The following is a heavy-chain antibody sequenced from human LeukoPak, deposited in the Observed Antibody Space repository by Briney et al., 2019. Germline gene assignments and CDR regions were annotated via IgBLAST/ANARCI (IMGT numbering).Heavy chain of an antibody. J-gene: IGHJ5*02. V-gene: IGHV3-21*01. CDR1: GFTFSSYS. Sequence: GGSLRLSCAASGFTFSSYSMNWVRQAPGKGLEWVSSISSSSSCIYYADSVKGRFTISRDNAKNSLYLQMNSLRAEDTAVYYCARDEDRWFDPWGQGTLVTVSS. CDR3: ARDEDRWFDP. CDR2: ISSSSSCI.